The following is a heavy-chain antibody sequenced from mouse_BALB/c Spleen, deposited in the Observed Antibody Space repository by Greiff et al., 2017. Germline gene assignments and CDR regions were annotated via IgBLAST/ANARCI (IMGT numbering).Heavy chain of an antibody. D-gene: IGHD1-1*01. Sequence: EVQLVESGAELVRSGASVKLSCTASGFNIKDYYMYWVQQRPEQGLEWIGWIDPENGDTEYAPKFKGKATMTADTSSNTAYLQLSSLTSEDTAVYYCNASYYVMAYWGQGTLVTVSA. V-gene: IGHV14-4*02. CDR2: IDPENGDT. CDR1: GFNIKDYY. CDR3: NASYYVMAY. J-gene: IGHJ3*01.